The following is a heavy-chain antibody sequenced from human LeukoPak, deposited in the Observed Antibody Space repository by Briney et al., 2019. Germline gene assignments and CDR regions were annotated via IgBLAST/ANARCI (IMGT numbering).Heavy chain of an antibody. Sequence: ASVKVPCRASGYTFTDYDINWVRQATGQGLEWMGWMNPNSGNTGDAQKFQGRVTITRNTSISTAYMELSSLRSEDTAVYYCARGSGNYEDAFDIWGQGTMVTVSS. J-gene: IGHJ3*02. CDR2: MNPNSGNT. V-gene: IGHV1-8*03. CDR1: GYTFTDYD. D-gene: IGHD1-7*01. CDR3: ARGSGNYEDAFDI.